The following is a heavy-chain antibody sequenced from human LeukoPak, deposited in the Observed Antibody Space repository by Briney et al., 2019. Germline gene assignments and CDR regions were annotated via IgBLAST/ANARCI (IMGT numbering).Heavy chain of an antibody. CDR1: GFTFNNFP. Sequence: QTGGSLRLSCVASGFTFNNFPMSWVRQAPGKGLEWVSAINPSGGDTYFPDSVRGRFTISRDNSKNTVYLQMDSLRVEDTAVYYCARLRWEITHYWYFDLWGRGALVTVSS. CDR3: ARLRWEITHYWYFDL. CDR2: INPSGGDT. J-gene: IGHJ2*01. V-gene: IGHV3-23*01. D-gene: IGHD4-23*01.